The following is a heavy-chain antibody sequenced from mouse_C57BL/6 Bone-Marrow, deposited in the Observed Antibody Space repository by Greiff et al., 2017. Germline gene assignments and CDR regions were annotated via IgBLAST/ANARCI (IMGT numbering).Heavy chain of an antibody. D-gene: IGHD3-3*01. CDR2: IRSKSNNYAT. CDR1: GFSFNTYA. Sequence: EVKLVESGGGLVQPKGSLKLSCAASGFSFNTYAMNWVRQAPGKGLEWVARIRSKSNNYATYYADSVKDRFTISRDDSESMLYLQMNNLKTEDTAMYYCVRHGAGGPFDYWGQGTTLTVSS. CDR3: VRHGAGGPFDY. V-gene: IGHV10-1*01. J-gene: IGHJ2*01.